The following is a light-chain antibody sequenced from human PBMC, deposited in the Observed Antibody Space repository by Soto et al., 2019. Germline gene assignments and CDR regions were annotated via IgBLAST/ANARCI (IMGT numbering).Light chain of an antibody. CDR1: QDINNS. CDR3: QQFDKLPLT. J-gene: IGKJ4*01. V-gene: IGKV1-33*01. CDR2: DAS. Sequence: DIQMTQSLSSLSASVGDRVTITCQASQDINNSLNWYQQRPGEATKLLVYDASILEAGVPSRFSGRGFGTTFTLTISSLQPEDLAAYFCQQFDKLPLTFGGGPKLELK.